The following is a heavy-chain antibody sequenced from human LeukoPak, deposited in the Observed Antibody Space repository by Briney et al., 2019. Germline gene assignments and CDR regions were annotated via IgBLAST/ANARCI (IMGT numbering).Heavy chain of an antibody. CDR1: SYTFTNYA. D-gene: IGHD1-26*01. Sequence: GASVKVSCKASSYTFTNYAFTWVRQAPGQGLEWMGWISAYNGNTNYAQKLQGRVTMTTDTSTSTAYMELRSLRSDDTAVYYCARVVGASGIIWFDPWGQGTLVTVSS. J-gene: IGHJ5*02. V-gene: IGHV1-18*01. CDR2: ISAYNGNT. CDR3: ARVVGASGIIWFDP.